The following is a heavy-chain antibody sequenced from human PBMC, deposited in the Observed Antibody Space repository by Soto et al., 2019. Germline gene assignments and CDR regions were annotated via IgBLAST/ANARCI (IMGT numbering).Heavy chain of an antibody. D-gene: IGHD3-10*01. V-gene: IGHV3-21*01. J-gene: IGHJ4*02. CDR2: ISSSSSYI. CDR3: ARIVARGVIMDDY. Sequence: PGGSLRLSCAASGFTFSSYSMNWVRQAPGKGLEWVSSISSSSSYIYYADSVKGRFTISRDNAKNSLYLQMNSLRAEDTAVYYCARIVARGVIMDDYWGQGTLVTVSS. CDR1: GFTFSSYS.